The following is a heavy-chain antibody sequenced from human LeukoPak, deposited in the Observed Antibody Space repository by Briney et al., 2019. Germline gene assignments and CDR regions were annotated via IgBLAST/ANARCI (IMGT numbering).Heavy chain of an antibody. J-gene: IGHJ5*02. Sequence: GGSLRLSCTASEFTFSSYSMHWVRQAPGKGLEWVAVISYDGSNKYFADSVKGRFTISRDNSKNTLYLQMNSLRTEDTAVYYCARVTGTTAGDHWGQGTLVSVSS. V-gene: IGHV3-30*01. CDR2: ISYDGSNK. CDR3: ARVTGTTAGDH. D-gene: IGHD1-1*01. CDR1: EFTFSSYS.